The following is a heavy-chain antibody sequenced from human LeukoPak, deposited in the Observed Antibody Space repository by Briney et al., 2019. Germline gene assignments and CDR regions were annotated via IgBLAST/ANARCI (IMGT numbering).Heavy chain of an antibody. V-gene: IGHV3-74*01. Sequence: GGSLRLSCAASGFTFSKYWMLWVRQAPGKGLESVSRINTDGTVTTYADSVKGRFTVTRDNADNTMFLQMNSVRDEDTAVYYCATKQWLAPPPDSWGQGTPVTVSS. J-gene: IGHJ4*02. CDR2: INTDGTVT. CDR3: ATKQWLAPPPDS. D-gene: IGHD6-19*01. CDR1: GFTFSKYW.